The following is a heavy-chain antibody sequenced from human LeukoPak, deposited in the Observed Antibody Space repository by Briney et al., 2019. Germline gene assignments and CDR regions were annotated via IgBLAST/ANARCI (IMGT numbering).Heavy chain of an antibody. D-gene: IGHD3-3*01. Sequence: GGSLRLSCAASGFTFSGYAMSWVCQAPGTGLEWVSAISVSDDSTYYADSVKGRFTISRDNSKNTLYLQMNSLRAEDTAVYYCAKEWSDSYYFDYWGQGTLVTVSS. J-gene: IGHJ4*02. V-gene: IGHV3-23*01. CDR2: ISVSDDST. CDR3: AKEWSDSYYFDY. CDR1: GFTFSGYA.